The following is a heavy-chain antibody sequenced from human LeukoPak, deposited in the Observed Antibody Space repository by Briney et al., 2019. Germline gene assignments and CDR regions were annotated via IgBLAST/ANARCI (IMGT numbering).Heavy chain of an antibody. J-gene: IGHJ4*02. D-gene: IGHD3-10*01. CDR1: GFTFSSYW. Sequence: PGGSLRLSCAASGFTFSSYWMSWVRQAPGKGLEWVANIKQDGSEKYYVDSVKGRFTISRDNAKNSLYLQMNSLRAEDTAVYYCARFITMVRGRGFDYWGQGTLVTVSS. CDR3: ARFITMVRGRGFDY. V-gene: IGHV3-7*01. CDR2: IKQDGSEK.